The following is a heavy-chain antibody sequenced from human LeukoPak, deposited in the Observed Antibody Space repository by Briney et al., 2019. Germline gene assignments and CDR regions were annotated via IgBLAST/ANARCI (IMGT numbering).Heavy chain of an antibody. CDR3: AKAGGGRYSSSWYNWFDP. Sequence: PGGSLRLSCAASGFTFSSYAMSWVRQAPGKGLKWVSAISGSGGSTYYADSVKGRFTISRDNSKNTLYLQMNSLRAEDTAVYYCAKAGGGRYSSSWYNWFDPWGQGTLVTVSS. J-gene: IGHJ5*02. V-gene: IGHV3-23*01. CDR2: ISGSGGST. D-gene: IGHD6-13*01. CDR1: GFTFSSYA.